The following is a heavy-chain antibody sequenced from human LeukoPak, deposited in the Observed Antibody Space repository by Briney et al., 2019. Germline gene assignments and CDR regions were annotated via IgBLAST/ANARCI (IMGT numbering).Heavy chain of an antibody. D-gene: IGHD3-22*01. Sequence: ASVKVSCKVSGYTLTELSMHWVRQAPGQGLEWMGWINPNSGGTNYAQKFQGRVTITADKSTSTAYMELSSLRSEDTAVYYCATRREYYYDSSTFDIWGQGTMVTVSS. CDR2: INPNSGGT. V-gene: IGHV1-2*02. CDR1: GYTLTELS. CDR3: ATRREYYYDSSTFDI. J-gene: IGHJ3*02.